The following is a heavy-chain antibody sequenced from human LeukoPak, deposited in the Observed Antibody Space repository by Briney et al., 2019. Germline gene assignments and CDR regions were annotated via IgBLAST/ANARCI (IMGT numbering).Heavy chain of an antibody. CDR1: GFTFSSFA. J-gene: IGHJ4*02. V-gene: IGHV3-23*01. CDR3: ASGPDHGGSFYHD. Sequence: GGSLRLSCADSGFTFSSFALSWVRQAPGKGLEWVSSTSGSGGSTSYADSVKGRFTISRDISTNTLFVQMNSLRVEDTAVYYCASGPDHGGSFYHDWGQGTLVIVSS. D-gene: IGHD1-26*01. CDR2: TSGSGGST.